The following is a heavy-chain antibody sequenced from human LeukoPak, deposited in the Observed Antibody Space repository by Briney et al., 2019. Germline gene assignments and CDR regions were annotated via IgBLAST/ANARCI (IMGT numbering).Heavy chain of an antibody. CDR1: GFPLTTYW. V-gene: IGHV3-7*04. CDR2: IKQGGSEK. D-gene: IGHD5-24*01. CDR3: ARARYRDGYNSFDI. J-gene: IGHJ3*02. Sequence: GGSLRLSCAASGFPLTTYWMSWVRQAPGKGLEWVANIKQGGSEKYYVDSVKGRFTISRDNAKNSLYLQMNSLRAEDSAVYYCARARYRDGYNSFDIWGQGTMVTVSS.